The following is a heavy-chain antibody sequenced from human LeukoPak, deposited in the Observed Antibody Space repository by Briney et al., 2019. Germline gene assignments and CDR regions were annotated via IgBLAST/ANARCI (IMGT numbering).Heavy chain of an antibody. CDR3: SGDPNGDYVGAFDM. CDR2: IRGGGDTK. Sequence: GGALRLSCAASGFTFSSSSMNWVRQAPGKGLEWVASIRGGGDTKYYAASVKGRFTISRDNSKNTLFLQMNSLRGEDTAVYYCSGDPNGDYVGAFDMWGPGTMVTVSS. J-gene: IGHJ3*02. V-gene: IGHV3-23*01. CDR1: GFTFSSSS. D-gene: IGHD4-17*01.